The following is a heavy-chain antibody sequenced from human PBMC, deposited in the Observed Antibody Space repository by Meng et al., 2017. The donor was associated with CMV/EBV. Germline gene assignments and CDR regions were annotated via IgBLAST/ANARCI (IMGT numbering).Heavy chain of an antibody. CDR3: SRDNRSCGVDY. D-gene: IGHD3-3*01. CDR2: IYYSGST. J-gene: IGHJ4*02. CDR1: GSSSCIRYYY. V-gene: IGHV4-30-4*08. Sequence: VLLQGSVPDPVMPSPHPCPASTVSGSSSCIRYYYQGLIRPPPGNALDLIGYIYYSGSTYYNPSLNSPVTISVDTSKNQFSLKLSSVTAADTAVYYSSRDNRSCGVDYWGQGTLVTVSS.